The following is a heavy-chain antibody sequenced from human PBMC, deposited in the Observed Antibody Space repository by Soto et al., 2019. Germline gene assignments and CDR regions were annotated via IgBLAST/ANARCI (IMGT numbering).Heavy chain of an antibody. CDR3: ARIGGTGRGPCFDP. CDR1: GYSITSSNW. D-gene: IGHD1-1*01. V-gene: IGHV4-28*01. Sequence: QVQLQESGPGLVKPSDTLSLTCAVSGYSITSSNWWGWIRQPPGKGLEWIGYISYSGSTYYNPSLKSRVTMSVDTSNNHFFLDLSSVTAVDTAVYYCARIGGTGRGPCFDPWGQGTLVIVSS. J-gene: IGHJ5*02. CDR2: ISYSGST.